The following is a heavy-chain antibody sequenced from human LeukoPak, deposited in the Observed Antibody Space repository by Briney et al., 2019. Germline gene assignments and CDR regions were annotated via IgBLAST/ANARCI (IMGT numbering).Heavy chain of an antibody. J-gene: IGHJ4*02. CDR1: GFTFSSYS. Sequence: GGSLRLSCAASGFTFSSYSMNWVRQAPGKGLEWVSSISSSSSYMYYADSVKGRFTISRDNAKNSLYLQMNSLRAEDTAVYYCARRGYGGSIDYWGQGTLVTVSS. CDR3: ARRGYGGSIDY. V-gene: IGHV3-21*01. CDR2: ISSSSSYM. D-gene: IGHD4-23*01.